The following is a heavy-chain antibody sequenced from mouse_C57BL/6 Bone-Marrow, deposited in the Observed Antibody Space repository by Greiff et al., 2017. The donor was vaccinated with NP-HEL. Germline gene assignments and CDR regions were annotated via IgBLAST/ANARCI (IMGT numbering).Heavy chain of an antibody. CDR3: AREAYSFDY. D-gene: IGHD6-1*01. Sequence: VQLQQSGAELVRPGTSVTVSCKASGYAFTNYLIEWVKQRPGQGLEWIGVINPGSGGTNYNEKFKGKATLTADKSSSTAYMQLSSLTSEDSAVYFCAREAYSFDYWGQGTTLTVSS. CDR1: GYAFTNYL. J-gene: IGHJ2*01. V-gene: IGHV1-54*01. CDR2: INPGSGGT.